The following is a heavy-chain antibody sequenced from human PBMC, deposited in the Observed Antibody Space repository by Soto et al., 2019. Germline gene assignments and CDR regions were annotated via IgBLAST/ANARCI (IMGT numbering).Heavy chain of an antibody. CDR1: GFTFGSYA. V-gene: IGHV3-23*01. J-gene: IGHJ4*02. CDR3: AKDRGKAAQYYFDY. Sequence: PGGSLRLSCAASGFTFGSYAMSWVRQAPGKGLEWVSAISGSGGSTYYADSVKGRFTISRDNSKNTLYLQMNSLRAEDTAVYYRAKDRGKAAQYYFDYWGQGTLVTSPQ. D-gene: IGHD3-10*01. CDR2: ISGSGGST.